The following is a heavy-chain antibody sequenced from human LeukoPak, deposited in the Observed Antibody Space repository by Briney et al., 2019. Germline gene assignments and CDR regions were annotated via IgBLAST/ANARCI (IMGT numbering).Heavy chain of an antibody. J-gene: IGHJ4*02. V-gene: IGHV1-18*01. D-gene: IGHD6-6*01. Sequence: ASVKVSCKASGYTFTSYGISWVRQAPGQGLEWMGWISAYNGNTNYAQKLQGRVTMTTDTSTSAAYMELRSLRSDDTAVYYCASSEYSSSYFDYWGQGTLVTVSS. CDR1: GYTFTSYG. CDR2: ISAYNGNT. CDR3: ASSEYSSSYFDY.